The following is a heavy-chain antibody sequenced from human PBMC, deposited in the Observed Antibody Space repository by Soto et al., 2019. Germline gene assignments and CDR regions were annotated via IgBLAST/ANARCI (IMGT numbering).Heavy chain of an antibody. Sequence: SETLSLTCTVSGGSISYYDWSWIRKHPGKGLEWIGYIYFSGGTTYNPSLSSRVTISVDTSRNQFCLTLNSVTAADTAVYFCAIGRSGNWWGTNYGRDVWGRGTTVTVS. CDR3: AIGRSGNWWGTNYGRDV. CDR1: GGSISYYD. D-gene: IGHD2-15*01. J-gene: IGHJ6*04. CDR2: IYFSGGT. V-gene: IGHV4-59*01.